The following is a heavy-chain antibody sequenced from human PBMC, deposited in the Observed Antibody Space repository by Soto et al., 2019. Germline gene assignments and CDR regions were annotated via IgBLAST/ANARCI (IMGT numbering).Heavy chain of an antibody. CDR1: GGSIRNNIYY. D-gene: IGHD2-2*02. CDR2: IYNSGST. Sequence: SETLSLTCSVSGGSIRNNIYYWGWIRQPPGKGLEWIGYIYNSGSTNYNPSLKSRVTISVDTSKNQFSLKLSSVTAADTAVYYCAGAVPAAILPWFDPWGQGTLVTVSS. V-gene: IGHV4-61*05. CDR3: AGAVPAAILPWFDP. J-gene: IGHJ5*02.